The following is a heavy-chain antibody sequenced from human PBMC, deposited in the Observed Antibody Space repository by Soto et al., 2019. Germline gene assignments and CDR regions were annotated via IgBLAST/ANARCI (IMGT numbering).Heavy chain of an antibody. Sequence: GGSLRLSGAASVFAFSSYSMNWVRQAPGKGLEWVSYISSSSSTIYYADSVKGRFTISRDNAKNSLYLQMNSLRAEDTAVYYCARGAYYYDSSGLSYWGQGTLVPVSS. D-gene: IGHD3-22*01. CDR2: ISSSSSTI. J-gene: IGHJ4*02. CDR1: VFAFSSYS. CDR3: ARGAYYYDSSGLSY. V-gene: IGHV3-48*01.